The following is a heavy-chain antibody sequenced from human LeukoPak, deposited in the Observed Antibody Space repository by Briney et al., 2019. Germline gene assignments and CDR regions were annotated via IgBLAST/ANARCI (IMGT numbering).Heavy chain of an antibody. V-gene: IGHV3-66*01. D-gene: IGHD3-9*01. Sequence: GGSLRLSCAASGFTVSSNYMSWVRQAPGNGLQWVSVIYSGGSTYYADSVKGRFTISRDNSKNTLYLQMNSLRAEDTAAYYCARGLTGYYYDYWGRGTLVTVSS. J-gene: IGHJ4*02. CDR2: IYSGGST. CDR1: GFTVSSNY. CDR3: ARGLTGYYYDY.